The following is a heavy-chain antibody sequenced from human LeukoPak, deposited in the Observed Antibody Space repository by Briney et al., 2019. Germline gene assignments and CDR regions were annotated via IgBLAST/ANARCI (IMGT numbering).Heavy chain of an antibody. D-gene: IGHD3-22*01. J-gene: IGHJ4*02. CDR1: GFTFSSYA. CDR2: ISYDGSNK. Sequence: GGSLRLSCAASGFTFSSYAMHWVRQAPGKGLEWVAVISYDGSNKYYADSVKGRFTISRDSSKNTLYLQMNSLRAEDTAVYYCAQRFGSSGYYWGQGTLVTVSS. V-gene: IGHV3-30-3*01. CDR3: AQRFGSSGYY.